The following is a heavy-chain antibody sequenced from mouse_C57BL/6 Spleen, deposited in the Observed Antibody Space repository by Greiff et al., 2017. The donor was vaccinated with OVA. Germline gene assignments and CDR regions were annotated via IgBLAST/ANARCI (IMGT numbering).Heavy chain of an antibody. CDR2: IHPNSGST. V-gene: IGHV1-64*01. D-gene: IGHD4-1*01. J-gene: IGHJ2*01. CDR3: AREKLGHLFDY. Sequence: QVQLQQPGAELVKPGASVKLSCKASGYTFTSYWLHWVKQRPGQGLEWIGMIHPNSGSTYYNEKFKSKATLTVDKSSSTAYMQLSSLTSEDSAVYYCAREKLGHLFDYWGQGTTLTVSS. CDR1: GYTFTSYW.